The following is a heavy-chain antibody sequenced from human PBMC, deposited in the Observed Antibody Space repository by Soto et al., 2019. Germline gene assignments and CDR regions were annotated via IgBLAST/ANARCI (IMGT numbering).Heavy chain of an antibody. CDR2: IYYSGST. CDR3: ARHSSSWYEFNY. D-gene: IGHD6-13*01. Sequence: RSLTCTVSGGSISSYYWSWIRQPPGKGLEWIGYIYYSGSTNYNPSLKSRVTISVDTSKNQFSLKLSSVTAADTAVYYCARHSSSWYEFNYWGQGTLVTVSS. CDR1: GGSISSYY. J-gene: IGHJ4*02. V-gene: IGHV4-59*01.